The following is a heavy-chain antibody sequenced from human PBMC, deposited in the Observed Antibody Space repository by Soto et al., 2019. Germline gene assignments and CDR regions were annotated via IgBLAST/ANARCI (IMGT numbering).Heavy chain of an antibody. CDR1: GGPFSSYA. CDR2: IIPIFGTA. Sequence: VKVSFPASGGPFSSYAISWVRQSPGQGLEWMGGIIPIFGTANYAQKFQGRVTITADESTSTAYMELSSLRSEDTAVYYCARDTTEAGDCYAFDYWGQGTLVTVSS. CDR3: ARDTTEAGDCYAFDY. V-gene: IGHV1-69*13. J-gene: IGHJ4*02. D-gene: IGHD2-21*02.